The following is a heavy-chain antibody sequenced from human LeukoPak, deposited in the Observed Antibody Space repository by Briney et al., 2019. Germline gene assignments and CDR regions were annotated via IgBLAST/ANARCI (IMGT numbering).Heavy chain of an antibody. D-gene: IGHD3-22*01. J-gene: IGHJ4*02. CDR3: ARRQVYYDSSGHFN. CDR1: GYSISSGYY. V-gene: IGHV4-38-2*02. CDR2: IYHSGST. Sequence: SETLSLTCTVSGYSISSGYYWGWIRQPPGKGLEWIGSIYHSGSTYYNPSPKSRVTISVDTSKNQFSLKLSSVTAADTAVYYCARRQVYYDSSGHFNWGQGTLVTVSS.